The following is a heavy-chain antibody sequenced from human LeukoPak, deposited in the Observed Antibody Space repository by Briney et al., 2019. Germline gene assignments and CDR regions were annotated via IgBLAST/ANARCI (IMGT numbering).Heavy chain of an antibody. J-gene: IGHJ5*02. D-gene: IGHD2-2*01. CDR2: INHSGST. Sequence: PSETLSLTCAVYGGSFSGYYWSWIRQPPGKGLEWIGEINHSGSTNYNSSLKSRVTISVDTSKNQFSLKLSSVTAADTAVYYCARVYCSSTSCYNWFDPWGQGTLVTVSS. CDR3: ARVYCSSTSCYNWFDP. V-gene: IGHV4-34*01. CDR1: GGSFSGYY.